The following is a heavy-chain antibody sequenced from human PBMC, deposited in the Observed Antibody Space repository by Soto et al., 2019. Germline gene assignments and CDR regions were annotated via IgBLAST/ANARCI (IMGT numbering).Heavy chain of an antibody. J-gene: IGHJ5*02. CDR1: GYSFTSHW. V-gene: IGHV5-51*01. CDR3: ARVPYSGSYYDWFDP. CDR2: IHPGDPDT. Sequence: PGESLKISCKASGYSFTSHWIAWVRQLPGKGLEWMGIIHPGDPDTRYSPSFQGQVTISADKSISTAYLQWSGLKASDTAMYYCARVPYSGSYYDWFDPWGQGTLVTVSS. D-gene: IGHD1-26*01.